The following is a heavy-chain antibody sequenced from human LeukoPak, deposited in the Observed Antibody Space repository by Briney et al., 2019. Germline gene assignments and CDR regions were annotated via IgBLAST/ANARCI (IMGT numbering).Heavy chain of an antibody. CDR3: ARRGCSSTSCYWGYYYMDV. Sequence: PSQTLSLTCTVSGGSISSGGYYWSWIRQPPGKGLEWIGYIYHSGSTYYNPSLKSRVTISVDRSKNRFSLKLSSVTAADTAVYYCARRGCSSTSCYWGYYYMDVWGKGTTVTVSS. CDR1: GGSISSGGYY. CDR2: IYHSGST. V-gene: IGHV4-30-2*01. D-gene: IGHD2-2*01. J-gene: IGHJ6*03.